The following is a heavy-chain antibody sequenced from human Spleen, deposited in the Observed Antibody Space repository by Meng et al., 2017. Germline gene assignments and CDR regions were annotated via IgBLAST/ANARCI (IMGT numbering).Heavy chain of an antibody. CDR2: INHSGST. CDR1: GGSFSDYY. Sequence: QVQLQQGGEGRLKPSETLSLTCVVSGGSFSDYYWSWIRQPPGKGLEWIGEINHSGSTNYNPSLESRATISVDTSQNNLSLKLSSVTAADSAVYYCARGPTTMAHDFDYWGQGTLVTVSS. V-gene: IGHV4-34*01. CDR3: ARGPTTMAHDFDY. D-gene: IGHD4-11*01. J-gene: IGHJ4*02.